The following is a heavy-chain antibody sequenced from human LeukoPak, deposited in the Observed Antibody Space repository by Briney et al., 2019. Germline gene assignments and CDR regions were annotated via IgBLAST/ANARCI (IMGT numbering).Heavy chain of an antibody. CDR3: ARGGGGYCSSTSCYVDWFDP. J-gene: IGHJ5*02. Sequence: SETLSLTCTVSGGSISSYYWSWIRQPPGKGLEWIGYIYYSGSTNYNPSLKSRVTISVDTSKNQFSPKLSSVTAADTAVYYCARGGGGYCSSTSCYVDWFDPWGQGTLVTVSS. CDR2: IYYSGST. D-gene: IGHD2-2*01. V-gene: IGHV4-59*01. CDR1: GGSISSYY.